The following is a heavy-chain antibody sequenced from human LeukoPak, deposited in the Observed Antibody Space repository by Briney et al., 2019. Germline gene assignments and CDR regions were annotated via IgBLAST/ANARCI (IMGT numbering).Heavy chain of an antibody. Sequence: GASVKVSCKASGGTFSSYAISWVRQAPGQGLEWMGGIIPIFGTANYAQKFQGRVTMTRDTSTSTVYMELSSLRSEDTAVYYCARAHSSGYDYWGQGTLVTVSS. CDR3: ARAHSSGYDY. CDR2: IIPIFGTA. J-gene: IGHJ4*02. CDR1: GGTFSSYA. D-gene: IGHD6-19*01. V-gene: IGHV1-69*05.